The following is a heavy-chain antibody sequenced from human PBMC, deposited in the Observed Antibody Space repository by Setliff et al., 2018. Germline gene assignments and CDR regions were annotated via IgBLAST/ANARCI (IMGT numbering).Heavy chain of an antibody. CDR2: VYYSGST. J-gene: IGHJ4*02. CDR3: ASLRSDYCTSAGCYGYYFEY. Sequence: SETLSLTCTVSGGSISSHYWSWIRQPPGKGLEWIGTVYYSGSTYYLPSLKSRVTISVDMSKNQFSLDLTSVTAAETALYYCASLRSDYCTSAGCYGYYFEYWGRGTLVTVSS. CDR1: GGSISSHY. V-gene: IGHV4-59*04. D-gene: IGHD2-2*01.